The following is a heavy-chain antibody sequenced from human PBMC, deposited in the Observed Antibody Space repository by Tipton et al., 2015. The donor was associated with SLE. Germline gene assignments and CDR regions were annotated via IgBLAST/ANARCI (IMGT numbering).Heavy chain of an antibody. Sequence: LRLSCTVSGGSLSSYYWSWIRQPAGGGLEWIGRIYTNENTNYNPSLKSRVTMSVDTSKNHFSLKLISVTAADTAVYYCARGGKFDPWGQGISVTVSS. J-gene: IGHJ5*02. CDR1: GGSLSSYY. CDR2: IYTNENT. V-gene: IGHV4-4*07. CDR3: ARGGKFDP. D-gene: IGHD1-1*01.